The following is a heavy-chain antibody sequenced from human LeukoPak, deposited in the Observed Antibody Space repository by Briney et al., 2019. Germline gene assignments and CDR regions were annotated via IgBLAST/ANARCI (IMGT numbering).Heavy chain of an antibody. D-gene: IGHD3-10*01. V-gene: IGHV3-23*01. CDR1: GFTFSHYA. CDR2: ITGSGGYT. J-gene: IGHJ4*02. Sequence: GGSLRLSCAASGFTFSHYAMSWVRQAPGKGLEWVSAITGSGGYTYYADSVKGRFTISRDNPKSTLYLQMSSLRAEDTALYYCAKDSSGGLADYWGQGTLVTVSS. CDR3: AKDSSGGLADY.